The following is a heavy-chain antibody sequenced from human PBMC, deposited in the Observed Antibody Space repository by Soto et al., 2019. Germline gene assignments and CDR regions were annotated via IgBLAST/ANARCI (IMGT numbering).Heavy chain of an antibody. V-gene: IGHV1-69*01. CDR3: ARSQGSSTSLEIYYYYYYGMDV. D-gene: IGHD2-2*01. J-gene: IGHJ6*02. Sequence: QVQLVQSGAEVKKPGSSVKVSCKASGGTFSSYAISWVRQAPGQGLEWMGGIIPIADTTNYAQKFQGRVTITADESTRTAYMELSSLRSEATAVYYCARSQGSSTSLEIYYYYYYGMDVWGQGTTVTVSS. CDR2: IIPIADTT. CDR1: GGTFSSYA.